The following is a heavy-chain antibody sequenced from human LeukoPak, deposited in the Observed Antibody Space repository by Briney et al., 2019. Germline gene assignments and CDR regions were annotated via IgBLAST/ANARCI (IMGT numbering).Heavy chain of an antibody. V-gene: IGHV4-61*01. J-gene: IGHJ4*02. CDR3: ARAREFYGLTCYFDY. CDR2: IYYSGST. Sequence: SETLSLTCTVSGGSVSSGSYYWSWTRQPPGKGLEWIGYIYYSGSTNYNPSLKSRVTISVDTSKNQFSLKLSSVTAADTAVYYCARAREFYGLTCYFDYWGQGTLVTVSS. D-gene: IGHD3-10*01. CDR1: GGSVSSGSYY.